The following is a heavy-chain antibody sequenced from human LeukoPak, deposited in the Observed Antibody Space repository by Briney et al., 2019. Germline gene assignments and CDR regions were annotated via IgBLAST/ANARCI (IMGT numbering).Heavy chain of an antibody. V-gene: IGHV3-23*01. CDR1: GFTFSSYA. CDR2: ISGSGGGT. D-gene: IGHD1-1*01. Sequence: GGSLRLSCAASGFTFSSYAMTWVRQAPGKGLEWVSTISGSGGGTYYADSVKGRFTISRDNSKNTLYLQMNSLRADDTAVYYCAKTRPGLDYWGQGTRVIVSS. J-gene: IGHJ4*02. CDR3: AKTRPGLDY.